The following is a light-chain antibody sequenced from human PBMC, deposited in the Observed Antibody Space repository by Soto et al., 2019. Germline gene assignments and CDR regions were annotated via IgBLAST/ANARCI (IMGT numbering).Light chain of an antibody. J-gene: IGLJ1*01. Sequence: QSALTQPASVSGSPGQSITIXXTGTXXDVGGYNYVSWYQQHPGKAPKLMIYDVSNRPSGVSNRFSGSKSGNTASLTISGLQAEDEADYYCSSYTSSTSRVFGTGTKLTVL. CDR3: SSYTSSTSRV. CDR1: XXDVGGYNY. V-gene: IGLV2-14*01. CDR2: DVS.